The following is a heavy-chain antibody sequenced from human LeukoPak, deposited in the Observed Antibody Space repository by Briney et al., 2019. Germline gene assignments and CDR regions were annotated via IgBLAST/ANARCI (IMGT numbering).Heavy chain of an antibody. CDR3: AELGITMIGGV. D-gene: IGHD3-10*02. CDR1: GFTFSSYW. J-gene: IGHJ6*04. Sequence: GGSLRLSCAASGFTFSSYWMSWVRQAPGKGLEWVANIKKDGSEKYYVDSVKGRFTISRDNAKNSLYLQMNSLRAEDTAVYYCAELGITMIGGVWGKGATVTISS. CDR2: IKKDGSEK. V-gene: IGHV3-7*01.